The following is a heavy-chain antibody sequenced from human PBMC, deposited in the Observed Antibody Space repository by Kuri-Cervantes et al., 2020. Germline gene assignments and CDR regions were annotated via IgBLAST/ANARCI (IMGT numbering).Heavy chain of an antibody. CDR1: GFTFDDYA. D-gene: IGHD2-8*02. Sequence: SLKISCAASGFTFDDYAMHWVRQVPGKGLEWVSGINWNSGIIGYADSVKGRFLISRDNAKNSLYLQMNSLRAEDTAVYYCARGLLVVYAIDHWGQGTLVTVSS. J-gene: IGHJ4*02. V-gene: IGHV3-9*01. CDR2: INWNSGII. CDR3: ARGLLVVYAIDH.